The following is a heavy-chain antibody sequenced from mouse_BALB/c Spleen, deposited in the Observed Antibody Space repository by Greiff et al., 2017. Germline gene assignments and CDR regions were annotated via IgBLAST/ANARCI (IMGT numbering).Heavy chain of an antibody. D-gene: IGHD2-3*01. Sequence: EVQGVESGGGLVKPGGSLKLSCAASGFTFSSYTMSWVRQTPEKRLEWVATISSGGSYTYYPDSVKGRFTISRDNAKNTLYNQMSSLKSEDTAMFYCTSLYDGYCCYFDYWGQGTTLTVSS. J-gene: IGHJ2*01. V-gene: IGHV5-6-4*01. CDR1: GFTFSSYT. CDR3: TSLYDGYCCYFDY. CDR2: ISSGGSYT.